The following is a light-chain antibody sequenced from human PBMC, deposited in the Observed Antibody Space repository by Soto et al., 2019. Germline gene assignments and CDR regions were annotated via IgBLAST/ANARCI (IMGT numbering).Light chain of an antibody. CDR3: QQYDNWPWT. CDR1: QSISDT. J-gene: IGKJ1*01. CDR2: GAS. Sequence: DIVMTQAPATLSVCPGGRATLSCRASQSISDTLAWYQQKPGQVPRLLIHGASTRAPGFPARFSGSGSGTDFTLTISSLQSEDFAGYSCQQYDNWPWTVGQGTKLDI. V-gene: IGKV3-15*01.